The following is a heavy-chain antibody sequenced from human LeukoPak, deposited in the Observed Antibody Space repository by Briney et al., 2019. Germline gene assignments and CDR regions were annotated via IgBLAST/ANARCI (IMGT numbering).Heavy chain of an antibody. D-gene: IGHD6-19*01. J-gene: IGHJ6*03. CDR3: AKDKQGSSGWYVSYYYYYMDV. CDR2: IRYDGSNK. Sequence: GGSLRLPCAASGFTFSSYGMHWVRQAPGKGLEWVAFIRYDGSNKYYADSVQGRFTISRDNSKNTLYLQMNSLRAEDTAVYYCAKDKQGSSGWYVSYYYYYMDVWGKGTTVTISS. V-gene: IGHV3-30*02. CDR1: GFTFSSYG.